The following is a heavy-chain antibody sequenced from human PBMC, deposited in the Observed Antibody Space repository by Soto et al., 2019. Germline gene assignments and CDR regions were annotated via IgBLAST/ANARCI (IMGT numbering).Heavy chain of an antibody. CDR1: GFTFSSYA. J-gene: IGHJ6*02. V-gene: IGHV3-23*01. CDR2: ISGSGGST. D-gene: IGHD3-10*01. CDR3: AKEVYGSGMYGMDV. Sequence: GGSLRLSSAASGFTFSSYAMSWVRQAPGKGLEWVSAISGSGGSTYYADSVKGRFTISRDNSKNTLYLQMNSLRAEDTAVYYCAKEVYGSGMYGMDVWGQGTTVTVSS.